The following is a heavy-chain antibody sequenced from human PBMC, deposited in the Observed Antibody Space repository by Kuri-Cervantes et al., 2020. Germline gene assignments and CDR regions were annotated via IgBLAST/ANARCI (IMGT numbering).Heavy chain of an antibody. J-gene: IGHJ3*02. V-gene: IGHV1-8*02. CDR3: AGNSGSGAFDI. Sequence: ASVKVSCKASGYTFTSYDINWVRQATGQGLEWMGWMNPKSGNTGYAQKFQGRVTMTRSTSISTAYMELSSLRSEDTAVYYCAGNSGSGAFDIWGQGTMVTVSS. CDR2: MNPKSGNT. D-gene: IGHD1-26*01. CDR1: GYTFTSYD.